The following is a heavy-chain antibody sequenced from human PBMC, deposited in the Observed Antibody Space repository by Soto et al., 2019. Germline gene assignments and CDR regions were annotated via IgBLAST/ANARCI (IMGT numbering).Heavy chain of an antibody. V-gene: IGHV4-39*01. CDR1: GVSIHNSHSF. CDR3: GRVVEGATRHTDFDS. Sequence: PSETLSLTCAASGVSIHNSHSFWGWIRQPPGKGLEFIANVYYSGGAHYNPSSKSRVTISVDTATNQVSLRMSSVTAADTAVYFCGRVVEGATRHTDFDSWGQGTLVTVSS. J-gene: IGHJ5*01. D-gene: IGHD2-21*01. CDR2: VYYSGGA.